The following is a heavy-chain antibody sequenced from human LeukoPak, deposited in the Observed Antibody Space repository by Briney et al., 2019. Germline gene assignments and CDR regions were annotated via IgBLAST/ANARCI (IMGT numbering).Heavy chain of an antibody. D-gene: IGHD1/OR15-1a*01. J-gene: IGHJ5*02. CDR1: GTSFTHYY. V-gene: IGHV4-34*01. Sequence: SETLSLTCNVSGTSFTHYYWSWIRQTPEKGLEWIGQINHSGDTSYNTSLRSRITFSVDRSKNQFSLKVTSVTAAATGVYFCARGPGTVGLSPWGQGTLVTVSS. CDR2: INHSGDT. CDR3: ARGPGTVGLSP.